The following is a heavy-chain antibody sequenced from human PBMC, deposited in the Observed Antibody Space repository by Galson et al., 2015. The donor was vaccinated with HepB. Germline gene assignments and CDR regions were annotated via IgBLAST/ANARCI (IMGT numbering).Heavy chain of an antibody. J-gene: IGHJ4*02. V-gene: IGHV3-30*04. D-gene: IGHD3-10*01. CDR3: ARNLGSGSYYILDH. Sequence: SLRLSCAASGFTFSSYAMHWVRQAPGKGLEWVAVISYDGSNKYYADSVKGRFTISGDNSKNTLYLQMNSLRAEDTAVYYCARNLGSGSYYILDHWGQGTLVTVSS. CDR2: ISYDGSNK. CDR1: GFTFSSYA.